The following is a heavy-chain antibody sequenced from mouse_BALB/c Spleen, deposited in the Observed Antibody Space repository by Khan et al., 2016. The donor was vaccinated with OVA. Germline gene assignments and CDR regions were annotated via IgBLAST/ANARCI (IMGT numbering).Heavy chain of an antibody. CDR2: ISSGGDNI. V-gene: IGHV5-9-3*01. CDR1: GFTFSTYA. Sequence: EVELVESGGDLVKPGGSLKLSCSASGFTFSTYAMSWVRQTPEKRLEWVATISSGGDNIFYQDSVKGRFTISRDNANYTLYLQMSSLRSEDTARYYCARHNYVPFAYWGQGTLVTVSA. J-gene: IGHJ3*01. CDR3: ARHNYVPFAY. D-gene: IGHD2-1*01.